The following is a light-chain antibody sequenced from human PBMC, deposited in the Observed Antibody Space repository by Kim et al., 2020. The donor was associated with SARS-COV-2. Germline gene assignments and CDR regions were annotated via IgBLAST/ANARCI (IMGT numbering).Light chain of an antibody. CDR1: QSVSRY. Sequence: LSPGERATLSCRASQSVSRYVAWYQQKPGQATRLLIADASNRATGIPTRFSGSGSGTDFTLTISSLEPEDFAVYYCQQRGNWPLTFGGGTKVDIK. J-gene: IGKJ4*01. V-gene: IGKV3-11*01. CDR2: DAS. CDR3: QQRGNWPLT.